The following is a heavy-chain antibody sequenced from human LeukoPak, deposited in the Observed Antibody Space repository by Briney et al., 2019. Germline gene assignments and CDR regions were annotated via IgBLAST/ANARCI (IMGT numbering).Heavy chain of an antibody. J-gene: IGHJ4*02. CDR1: GFTFSSYA. CDR3: AKCRSETIAAAGNH. CDR2: IGGSGDNR. Sequence: GGSLRLSCAASGFTFSSYALSWIRQAPGKGLEWVSAIGGSGDNRYYADSAKGRFTISRDNSKNTLYLEMNSLRAEDTAVYYCAKCRSETIAAAGNHWGQGTLVPVSS. V-gene: IGHV3-23*01. D-gene: IGHD6-13*01.